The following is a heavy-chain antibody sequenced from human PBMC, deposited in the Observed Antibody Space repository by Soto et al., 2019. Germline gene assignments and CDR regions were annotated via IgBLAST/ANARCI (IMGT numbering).Heavy chain of an antibody. V-gene: IGHV4-59*01. CDR2: IYYSGST. J-gene: IGHJ4*02. CDR1: GGSISSYY. CDR3: ARDYGDYIAY. Sequence: PSETLSLTCTVSGGSISSYYWSWIRQPPGKGLEWIGYIYYSGSTNYNPSLKSRVTISVDTSKNQFSLKLSSVTAADTAVYYCARDYGDYIAYWGQGTLVTVSS. D-gene: IGHD4-17*01.